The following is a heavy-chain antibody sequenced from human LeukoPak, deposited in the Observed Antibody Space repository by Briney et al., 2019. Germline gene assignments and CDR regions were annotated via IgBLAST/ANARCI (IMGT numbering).Heavy chain of an antibody. CDR3: ARFLGYCSAGSCYFDY. D-gene: IGHD2-15*01. CDR2: INPNSGGT. Sequence: ASVKVSCKASGYTFTGYYVHWVRQAPGQGLEWMGWINPNSGGTKYAQKFQGRVTMTRDASITTAYMELSSLRSDDTAVYYCARFLGYCSAGSCYFDYWGQGTLVTVSS. CDR1: GYTFTGYY. V-gene: IGHV1-2*02. J-gene: IGHJ4*02.